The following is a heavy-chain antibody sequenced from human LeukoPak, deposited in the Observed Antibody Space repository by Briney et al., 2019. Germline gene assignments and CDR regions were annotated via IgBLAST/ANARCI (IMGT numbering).Heavy chain of an antibody. CDR1: GYSFGHYW. D-gene: IGHD3-10*01. V-gene: IGHV5-10-1*01. J-gene: IGHJ4*02. CDR3: ARRVDHYYGSEYFYKAFDS. Sequence: GESLRISCKGSGYSFGHYWINWVRQMPGKGLEWMGTIDPSDSYTNYSPSFQGHVTISADKSINIAFLQWNSLKASDTAMYYCARRVDHYYGSEYFYKAFDSWGQGTLVTVSS. CDR2: IDPSDSYT.